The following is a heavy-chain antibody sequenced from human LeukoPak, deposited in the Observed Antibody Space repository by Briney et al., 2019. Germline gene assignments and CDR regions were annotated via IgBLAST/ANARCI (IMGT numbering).Heavy chain of an antibody. CDR3: ARGLYGSGTYVVDY. CDR2: IGSSSSI. Sequence: GGSLRLSCAASGFSFSSYGMNWVRQAPGKGLEWVSYIGSSSSIYFADSMKGRFTVSRDNAKNSLYLQVNSLRAEDTAVYYCARGLYGSGTYVVDYWGQGTLVTVSS. V-gene: IGHV3-48*04. J-gene: IGHJ4*02. CDR1: GFSFSSYG. D-gene: IGHD3-10*01.